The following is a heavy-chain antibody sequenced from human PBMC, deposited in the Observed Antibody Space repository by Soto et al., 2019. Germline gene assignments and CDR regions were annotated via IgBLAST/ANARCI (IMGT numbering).Heavy chain of an antibody. CDR2: IYYSGST. CDR1: GGSISSGDYY. J-gene: IGHJ6*02. D-gene: IGHD3-3*01. Sequence: PSETLSLTCTVSGGSISSGDYYWSWIRQPPGKGLEWIGYIYYSGSTYYNPSPKSRVTISVDTSKNQFSLKLSSVTAADTAVYYCAGFWSGYYYYYGMDVWGQGTTGTVS. V-gene: IGHV4-30-4*01. CDR3: AGFWSGYYYYYGMDV.